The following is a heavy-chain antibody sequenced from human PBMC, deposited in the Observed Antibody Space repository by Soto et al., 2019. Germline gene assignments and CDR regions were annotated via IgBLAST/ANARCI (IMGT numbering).Heavy chain of an antibody. Sequence: GGSLRLSCAASGFTFSSYAMSWVRQAPGKGLEWVSAISGSGGSTYYADSVKGRFTISRDNSKNTLYLQMNSLRAEDTAVYYCAKDYAYSSSWYADDAFDIWGQGTMVTVSS. J-gene: IGHJ3*02. CDR2: ISGSGGST. D-gene: IGHD6-13*01. V-gene: IGHV3-23*01. CDR1: GFTFSSYA. CDR3: AKDYAYSSSWYADDAFDI.